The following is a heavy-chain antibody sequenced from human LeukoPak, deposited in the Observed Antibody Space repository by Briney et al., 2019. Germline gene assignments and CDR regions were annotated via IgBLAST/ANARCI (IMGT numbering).Heavy chain of an antibody. V-gene: IGHV4-59*01. CDR1: GGSINTYY. CDR2: ISYSGST. CDR3: AREGYDSKIYYKADY. Sequence: SETLSLTCTVSGGSINTYYWSWIRQPPGKGLEWIGYISYSGSTKCNPSFESRVTITVDTSKNQFSLKVTSVTAADTAVYYCAREGYDSKIYYKADYWGQGTLVTVSS. D-gene: IGHD3-22*01. J-gene: IGHJ4*02.